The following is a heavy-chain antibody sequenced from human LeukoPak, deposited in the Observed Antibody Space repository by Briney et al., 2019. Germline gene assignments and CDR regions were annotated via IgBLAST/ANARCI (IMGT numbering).Heavy chain of an antibody. J-gene: IGHJ4*02. CDR1: GFTFSSYW. Sequence: GSLRLSCAASGFTFSSYWMSWVRQAPGKGLEWVANIKQDGSEKYYLDSVKGRFTISRDNAKNSLYLQMNSLRAEDTAVYYCAREVDGSSCNDYWGQGTLVTVSS. CDR2: IKQDGSEK. V-gene: IGHV3-7*01. CDR3: AREVDGSSCNDY. D-gene: IGHD6-13*01.